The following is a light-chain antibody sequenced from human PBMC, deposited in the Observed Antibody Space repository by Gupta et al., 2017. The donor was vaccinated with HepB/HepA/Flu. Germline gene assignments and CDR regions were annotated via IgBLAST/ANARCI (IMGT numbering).Light chain of an antibody. CDR2: AAS. CDR3: QQGYSTPRS. CDR1: QSISSY. J-gene: IGKJ2*04. Sequence: IQMTQSPSSLSASVGDRVTITCRASQSISSYLNWYQQKQGKAPKLLIYAASSLQSGVPSRFSGSGSGTDFTLTISSLQPEDFATYYCQQGYSTPRSFGQGTKLEIK. V-gene: IGKV1-39*01.